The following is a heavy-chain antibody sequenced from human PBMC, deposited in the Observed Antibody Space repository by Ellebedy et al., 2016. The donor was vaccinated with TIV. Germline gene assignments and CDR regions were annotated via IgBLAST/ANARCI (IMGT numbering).Heavy chain of an antibody. D-gene: IGHD2-21*02. CDR1: GFTFSSYA. V-gene: IGHV3-23*01. Sequence: GESLKISCAAPGFTFSSYAMSWVRQAPGKGLEWVSTISNTGSRTYYADSVKGRFTISRDNSRSTLYLQMNSLRADDSAIYYCGRDAVTGNGRWDWLDPWGRGSLVTVSS. J-gene: IGHJ5*02. CDR2: ISNTGSRT. CDR3: GRDAVTGNGRWDWLDP.